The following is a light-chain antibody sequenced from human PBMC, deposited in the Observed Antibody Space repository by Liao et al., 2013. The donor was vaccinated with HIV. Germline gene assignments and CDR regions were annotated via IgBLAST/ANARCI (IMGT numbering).Light chain of an antibody. CDR2: QDT. Sequence: YELTQPPSLSVSPGQTAIISCSGHALGGKYISWYQHPPGQSPVVLIYQDTKRPSNSGDTATLTISGTQALDEADYYCQTWDSSTPVFGGGTKLTVL. CDR1: ALGGKY. J-gene: IGLJ3*02. V-gene: IGLV3-1*01. CDR3: QTWDSSTPV.